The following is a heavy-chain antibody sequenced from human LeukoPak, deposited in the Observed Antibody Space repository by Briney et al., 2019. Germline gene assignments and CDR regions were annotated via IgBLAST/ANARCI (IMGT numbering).Heavy chain of an antibody. D-gene: IGHD6-13*01. J-gene: IGHJ6*02. V-gene: IGHV1-3*01. CDR2: INAGNGNT. Sequence: GASVKVSCKASGYTFTSYAMHWVRQAPGQRLEWMGWINAGNGNTKYSQKFQGRVTITRDTSATTAYMELRSLRSDDTAVYYCARDGRIAAAPRTTSMDVWGQGTTVTVSS. CDR1: GYTFTSYA. CDR3: ARDGRIAAAPRTTSMDV.